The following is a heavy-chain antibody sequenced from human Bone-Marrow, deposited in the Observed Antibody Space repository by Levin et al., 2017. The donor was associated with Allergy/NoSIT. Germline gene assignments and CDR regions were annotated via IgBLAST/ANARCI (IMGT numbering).Heavy chain of an antibody. J-gene: IGHJ4*02. V-gene: IGHV2-5*02. Sequence: SGPTLVKPTQTLTLTCTFSGFSLTTSGVGVGWIRQPPGKALEWLALIYWDDDKYSPSLKSRLTITKDTSKNQVVLTMTNVDPADTATYYCVHSLDTTSFDYWGQGALVTVSS. CDR3: VHSLDTTSFDY. D-gene: IGHD1-14*01. CDR2: IYWDDD. CDR1: GFSLTTSGVG.